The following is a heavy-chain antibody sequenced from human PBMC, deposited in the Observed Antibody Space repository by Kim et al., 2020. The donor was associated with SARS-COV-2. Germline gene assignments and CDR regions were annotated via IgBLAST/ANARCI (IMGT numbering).Heavy chain of an antibody. CDR3: AKGGGTVVVVAATVPHWFEP. CDR2: ISGSGGST. Sequence: GGSLRLSCAASGFTFSSYAMSWVRQAPGKGLEWVSAISGSGGSTYYADSVKGRFTISRDNSKNTLYLQMNSLRAEDTAVYYCAKGGGTVVVVAATVPHWFEPWGQGTLVTVSS. CDR1: GFTFSSYA. J-gene: IGHJ5*02. V-gene: IGHV3-23*01. D-gene: IGHD2-15*01.